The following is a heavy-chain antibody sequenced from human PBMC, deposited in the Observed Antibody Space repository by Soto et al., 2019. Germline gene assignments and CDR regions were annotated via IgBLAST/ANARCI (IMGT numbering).Heavy chain of an antibody. CDR3: AKGGTDDILTHFDY. CDR1: GFTFSNYG. V-gene: IGHV3-30*18. CDR2: ISYDGSNK. J-gene: IGHJ4*02. Sequence: GGSLRLSCAASGFTFSNYGMHWVRQAPGKGLEWVAVISYDGSNKYYTDSVKGRFTISRDNSKNTLYLQMNSLRAEDTAVYYCAKGGTDDILTHFDYWGQGTLVTVSS. D-gene: IGHD3-9*01.